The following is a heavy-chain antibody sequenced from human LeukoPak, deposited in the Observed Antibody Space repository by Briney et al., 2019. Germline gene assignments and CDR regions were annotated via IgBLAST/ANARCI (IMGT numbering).Heavy chain of an antibody. V-gene: IGHV3-15*01. CDR2: IKSKTDGGTT. CDR3: TTAVACTNGVCDY. CDR1: GFTFSNAW. D-gene: IGHD2-8*01. J-gene: IGHJ4*02. Sequence: GGSLRLSCAASGFTFSNAWMSWVRQAPGKGLEWVGRIKSKTDGGTTDYAAPVKGRFTISRDDSKNTLYLQMNSLKTEDTAVYYCTTAVACTNGVCDYWCQGTLVTVSS.